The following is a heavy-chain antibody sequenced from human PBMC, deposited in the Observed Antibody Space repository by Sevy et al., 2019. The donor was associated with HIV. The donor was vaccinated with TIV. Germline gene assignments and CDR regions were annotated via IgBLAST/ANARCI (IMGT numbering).Heavy chain of an antibody. V-gene: IGHV4-38-2*02. CDR3: ARVPFGGYSGYAQGG. D-gene: IGHD5-12*01. CDR1: GYSISSGYY. J-gene: IGHJ4*02. Sequence: SETLSLTCTVSGYSISSGYYWGWIRQPPGKGLEWIGSIYHSGSTYYNPSLKSRVTISVDTSKNQFSLKLSSVTAADTAVYYCARVPFGGYSGYAQGGWGQGTLVTVSS. CDR2: IYHSGST.